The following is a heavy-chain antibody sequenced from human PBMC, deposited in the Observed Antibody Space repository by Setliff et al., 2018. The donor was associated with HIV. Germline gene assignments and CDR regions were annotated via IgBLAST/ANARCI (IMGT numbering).Heavy chain of an antibody. D-gene: IGHD4-17*01. CDR2: IKPDGRDQ. CDR3: ARDTGGVRYGDYVYYYYYMDV. CDR1: GFTFSDSW. V-gene: IGHV3-7*01. Sequence: GGSLRLSCVASGFTFSDSWMNWVRQAPGKGLEWVANIKPDGRDQYYVDSVKGRFTIFRDNTKDSLFLQMTSLRAEDTAVYYCARDTGGVRYGDYVYYYYYMDVWGKGTTVTVSS. J-gene: IGHJ6*03.